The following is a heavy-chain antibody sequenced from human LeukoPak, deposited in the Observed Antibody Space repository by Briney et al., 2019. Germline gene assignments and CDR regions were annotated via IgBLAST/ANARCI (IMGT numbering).Heavy chain of an antibody. V-gene: IGHV4-34*01. Sequence: PSETLSLTCAVYGGSFSGYYWSWIRQPPGKGLEWIGEINHSGSTNYNPSLKSRVTISVDTSKDQFSLKLSSVTAADTAVYYCARVVVVPAALGPYGMDVWGQGTTVTVSS. CDR1: GGSFSGYY. CDR3: ARVVVVPAALGPYGMDV. J-gene: IGHJ6*02. D-gene: IGHD2-2*01. CDR2: INHSGST.